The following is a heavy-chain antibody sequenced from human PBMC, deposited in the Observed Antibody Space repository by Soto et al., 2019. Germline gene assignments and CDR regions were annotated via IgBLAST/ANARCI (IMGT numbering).Heavy chain of an antibody. V-gene: IGHV3-66*01. CDR2: IYSGGST. Sequence: GGSLRLSCAASGFTVSSNYMSWVRQAPGKGLEWVSVIYSGGSTYYADSVKGRFTISRDNSKNTLYLQMNSLRAEDTAVYYCARGQLYYDFWSGYYNGYYMDVWGKGTTVTVSS. J-gene: IGHJ6*03. CDR1: GFTVSSNY. CDR3: ARGQLYYDFWSGYYNGYYMDV. D-gene: IGHD3-3*01.